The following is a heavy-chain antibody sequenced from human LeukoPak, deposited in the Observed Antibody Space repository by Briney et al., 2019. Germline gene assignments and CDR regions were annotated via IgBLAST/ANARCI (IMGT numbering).Heavy chain of an antibody. D-gene: IGHD6-13*01. J-gene: IGHJ4*02. Sequence: PSETLSLTCTVSGGSISSSSYYWGWIRQPPGTGLEWIGSIYYSGSTNYNPSLKSRVTISVDTSKNQFSLKLSSVTAADTAVYYCARGRIAAAGTGVRDDYWGQGTLVTVSS. CDR2: IYYSGST. V-gene: IGHV4-39*07. CDR3: ARGRIAAAGTGVRDDY. CDR1: GGSISSSSYY.